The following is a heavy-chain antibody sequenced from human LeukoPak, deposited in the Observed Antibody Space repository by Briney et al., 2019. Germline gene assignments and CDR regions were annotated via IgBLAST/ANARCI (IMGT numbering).Heavy chain of an antibody. CDR2: INPAIGGT. CDR1: GYTFTDFY. CDR3: AGGSYNTGGAYDV. J-gene: IGHJ4*02. Sequence: GASVKVSCKASGYTFTDFYIHWVRQAPGQGLEWLGWINPAIGGTKYAQKFQDRITMTRDPSISTAYIDLSSLTSDDTAVYFCAGGSYNTGGAYDVWGQGTLVTVSS. V-gene: IGHV1-2*02. D-gene: IGHD2-8*02.